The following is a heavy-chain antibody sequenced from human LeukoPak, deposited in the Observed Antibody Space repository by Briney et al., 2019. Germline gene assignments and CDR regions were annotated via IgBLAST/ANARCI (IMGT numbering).Heavy chain of an antibody. J-gene: IGHJ5*02. CDR1: GFTFSSYW. CDR2: INSDGSST. V-gene: IGHV3-74*01. Sequence: GGSLRLSCAASGFTFSSYWMHWVRQAPGKGLVWVSRINSDGSSTSYADSVKGRFTISRDNAKNTLYLQMNSLRAEDTAVDYCARALAVAGTGGFDPWGQGTLVTVSS. CDR3: ARALAVAGTGGFDP. D-gene: IGHD6-19*01.